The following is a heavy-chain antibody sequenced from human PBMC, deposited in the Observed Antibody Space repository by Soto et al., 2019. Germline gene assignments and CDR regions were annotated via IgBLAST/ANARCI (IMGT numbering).Heavy chain of an antibody. J-gene: IGHJ5*02. CDR2: ISSSSSTI. V-gene: IGHV3-48*02. Sequence: LSLTCAASGFTFSSYSMNWVRQAPGKGLEWVSYISSSSSTIYYADSVKGRFTISRDNAKNSLYLQMNSLRDEDTAVYYCARDRRREYSSSSGSDKYNWFDPWGQGTLVTVSS. D-gene: IGHD6-6*01. CDR1: GFTFSSYS. CDR3: ARDRRREYSSSSGSDKYNWFDP.